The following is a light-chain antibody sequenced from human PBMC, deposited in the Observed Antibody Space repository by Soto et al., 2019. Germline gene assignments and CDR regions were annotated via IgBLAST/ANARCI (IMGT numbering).Light chain of an antibody. CDR2: EAS. V-gene: IGKV3-11*01. Sequence: EIVLTQSPATLSLSPGERATLSCRASQSVSSYLAWYQQKPGQAPRLLIYEASNRATGIPARFSGSWSGTDFTLTISSLEPEDFAVYYGQQRSNWPRGTFGGGTKVEIK. J-gene: IGKJ4*01. CDR3: QQRSNWPRGT. CDR1: QSVSSY.